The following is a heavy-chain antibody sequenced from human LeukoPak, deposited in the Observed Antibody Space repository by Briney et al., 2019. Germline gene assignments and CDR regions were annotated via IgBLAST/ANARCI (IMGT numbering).Heavy chain of an antibody. CDR1: GYTFTSYG. D-gene: IGHD3-10*01. CDR2: ISAYNGNT. Sequence: ASVKVSCKASGYTFTSYGISWVRQAPGQGLEWMGWISAYNGNTNYAQKLQGRVTMATDTSTSTAYMELRSLRSDDTAVYYCARVWWFGDIHGWFDPWGQGTLVTVSS. V-gene: IGHV1-18*01. J-gene: IGHJ5*02. CDR3: ARVWWFGDIHGWFDP.